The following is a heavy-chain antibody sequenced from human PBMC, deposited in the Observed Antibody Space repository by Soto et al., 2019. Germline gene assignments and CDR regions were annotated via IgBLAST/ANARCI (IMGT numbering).Heavy chain of an antibody. V-gene: IGHV1-3*01. CDR3: ASELDPYYGGNSLSLDY. J-gene: IGHJ4*02. D-gene: IGHD4-17*01. Sequence: ASVKVSCKASGYTFTNYAMHWVRQAPGQRLEWMGGINAGNGNTKYSQKFQGRVTITRDTSASTAYMELNRLRSEDTAVYFCASELDPYYGGNSLSLDYWGQGTLVTVSS. CDR1: GYTFTNYA. CDR2: INAGNGNT.